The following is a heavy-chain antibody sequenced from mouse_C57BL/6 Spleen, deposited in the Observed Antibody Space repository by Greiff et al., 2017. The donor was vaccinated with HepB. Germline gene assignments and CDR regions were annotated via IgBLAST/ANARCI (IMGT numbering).Heavy chain of an antibody. Sequence: EVQLQQSGPELVKPGDSVKISCKASGYSFTGYFMNWVMQSHGKSLEWIGRINPYNGDTFYNQKFKGKATLTVDKSSSTAHMELRSLTSEDSAVYYCASCDYYGIYFDYWGQGTTLTVSS. V-gene: IGHV1-20*01. D-gene: IGHD1-1*01. J-gene: IGHJ2*01. CDR1: GYSFTGYF. CDR3: ASCDYYGIYFDY. CDR2: INPYNGDT.